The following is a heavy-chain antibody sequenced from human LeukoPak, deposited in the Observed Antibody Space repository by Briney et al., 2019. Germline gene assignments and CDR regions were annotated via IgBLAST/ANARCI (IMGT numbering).Heavy chain of an antibody. CDR1: GSSFTSYW. D-gene: IGHD3-16*01. CDR3: AGGTTDSDAFDI. CDR2: IYPGDSDT. J-gene: IGHJ3*02. Sequence: PGESLKISCKGSGSSFTSYWIGWVRQMPGKGLEWMGVIYPGDSDTRYSPSFQGQVTISADKSISTAYPQWSTLKASGTAMYYCAGGTTDSDAFDIRGQGTMVTVSS. V-gene: IGHV5-51*01.